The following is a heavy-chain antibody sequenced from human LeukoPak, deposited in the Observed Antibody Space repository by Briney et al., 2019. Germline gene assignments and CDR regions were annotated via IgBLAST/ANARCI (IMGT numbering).Heavy chain of an antibody. CDR2: INHSGST. Sequence: SETLSLTCAVYGGSFSGYYWSWIRQPPGKGLEWIGEINHSGSTNYNPSLKSRVTISVDTAKNQFILNLSSVTAAHTAVYYCARPNIGYCSGGACSNDGSDYWGQGTLVTVSS. V-gene: IGHV4-34*01. CDR3: ARPNIGYCSGGACSNDGSDY. CDR1: GGSFSGYY. D-gene: IGHD2-15*01. J-gene: IGHJ4*02.